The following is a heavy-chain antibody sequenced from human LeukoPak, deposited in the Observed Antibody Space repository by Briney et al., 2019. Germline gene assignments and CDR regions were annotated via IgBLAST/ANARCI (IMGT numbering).Heavy chain of an antibody. CDR3: ARRSSVAPAAQWIFGAERKFDY. Sequence: SETLSLTCAVYGGSFSGYYWSWIRQPPGKGLEWIGEINHSGSTNYNPSLKSRVTISVDTSKNQFSLKLSSVTAADTAVYYCARRSSVAPAAQWIFGAERKFDYWGQGTLVTVSS. V-gene: IGHV4-34*01. D-gene: IGHD2-2*01. J-gene: IGHJ4*02. CDR1: GGSFSGYY. CDR2: INHSGST.